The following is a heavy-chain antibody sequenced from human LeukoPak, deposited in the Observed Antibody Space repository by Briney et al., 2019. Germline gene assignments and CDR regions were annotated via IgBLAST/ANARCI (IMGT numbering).Heavy chain of an antibody. CDR2: IYYSGST. CDR3: ATYYDILTGYRRFDP. J-gene: IGHJ5*02. CDR1: GGSISSGGYY. Sequence: PSETLSLTCTVSGGSISSGGYYWSWIRQHPGKGLEWIGYIYYSGSTYYNPSLKSRVTISVDTSKNQFSLKLSSVTAADTAVYYCATYYDILTGYRRFDPWGQGTLVTASS. V-gene: IGHV4-31*03. D-gene: IGHD3-9*01.